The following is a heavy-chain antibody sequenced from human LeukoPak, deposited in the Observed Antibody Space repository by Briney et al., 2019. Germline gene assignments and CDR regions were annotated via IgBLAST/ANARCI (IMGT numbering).Heavy chain of an antibody. V-gene: IGHV3-74*01. J-gene: IGHJ6*02. CDR3: TKDVTPGGADV. Sequence: GGSLRLSCAASGLTFSSHWMHWVRQAPGKGLVWVSRITNDGSSTTYADSVKGRFTTSRDNAKNSLYLQMNSLRVEDTALYYCTKDVTPGGADVWGQGTTVTVSS. CDR2: ITNDGSST. D-gene: IGHD1-14*01. CDR1: GLTFSSHW.